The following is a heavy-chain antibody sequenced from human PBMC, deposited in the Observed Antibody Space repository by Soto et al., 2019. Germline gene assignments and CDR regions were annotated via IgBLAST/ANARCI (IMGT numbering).Heavy chain of an antibody. Sequence: PGGSLRLSCAASGFTFSSYGMHWVRQAPGKGLEWVADMSYDGSNKYYADSVKGRFTISRDNAKNSLFLQMNSLRAEDTGVYYCTRGVSYGFDFWGQGTMVTVSS. J-gene: IGHJ3*01. CDR3: TRGVSYGFDF. CDR2: MSYDGSNK. D-gene: IGHD3-10*01. V-gene: IGHV3-30*03. CDR1: GFTFSSYG.